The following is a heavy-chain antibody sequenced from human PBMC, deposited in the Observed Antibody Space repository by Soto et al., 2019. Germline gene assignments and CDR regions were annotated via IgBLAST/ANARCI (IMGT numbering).Heavy chain of an antibody. Sequence: SETLSLTCTVSGGSISSSSYYWGWIRQPPGKGLEWIGSIYYSGSTYYNPSLKRRVTISVDTSKTQFSLKLSSVTAADTAVYYCARPGKLYDFWSGNLGSFDYWGQGTLVTVSS. CDR3: ARPGKLYDFWSGNLGSFDY. J-gene: IGHJ4*02. CDR2: IYYSGST. V-gene: IGHV4-39*01. D-gene: IGHD3-3*01. CDR1: GGSISSSSYY.